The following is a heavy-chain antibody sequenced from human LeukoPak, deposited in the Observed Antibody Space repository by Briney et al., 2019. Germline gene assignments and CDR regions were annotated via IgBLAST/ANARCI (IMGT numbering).Heavy chain of an antibody. CDR1: GGSISSYY. D-gene: IGHD6-13*01. CDR3: AREASIAAAGHDQTFDY. V-gene: IGHV4-59*01. CDR2: IYYSGST. J-gene: IGHJ4*02. Sequence: SETLSLTCTVSGGSISSYYWSWIRQPPGKGLEWIGYIYYSGSTNYNPSLKSRVTISVDTSKNQFSLKLSSVTAADTAVYYCAREASIAAAGHDQTFDYWGQGTLVTVSS.